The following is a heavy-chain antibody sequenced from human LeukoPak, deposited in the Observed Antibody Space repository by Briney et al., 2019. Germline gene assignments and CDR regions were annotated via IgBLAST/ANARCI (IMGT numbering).Heavy chain of an antibody. CDR2: IYYSGST. Sequence: SQTLSLTCTVSGGSISSGDYYWSWIRQPPGKGLEWIGYIYYSGSTYYNPSLKSRVTISVDTSKNQFSLKLSSVTAADTAVYYSARGSPDEYYDYNTYYYYGMDVWDQGTTVTVSS. D-gene: IGHD3-3*01. V-gene: IGHV4-30-4*01. CDR3: ARGSPDEYYDYNTYYYYGMDV. CDR1: GGSISSGDYY. J-gene: IGHJ6*02.